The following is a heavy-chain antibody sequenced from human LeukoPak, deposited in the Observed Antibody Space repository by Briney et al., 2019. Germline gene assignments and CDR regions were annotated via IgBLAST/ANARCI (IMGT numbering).Heavy chain of an antibody. CDR2: ISSNGGST. J-gene: IGHJ4*02. D-gene: IGHD6-13*01. CDR1: GFTFSSYA. CDR3: AKVGSVAAAGTYHVDY. V-gene: IGHV3-64*01. Sequence: PGGSLRLSCAASGFTFSSYAMHWVRQAPGKGLEYVSAISSNGGSTYNANSVKGRFTISRDNSKNTLYLQMGSLRAEDTAVYYCAKVGSVAAAGTYHVDYWGQGTLVTVSS.